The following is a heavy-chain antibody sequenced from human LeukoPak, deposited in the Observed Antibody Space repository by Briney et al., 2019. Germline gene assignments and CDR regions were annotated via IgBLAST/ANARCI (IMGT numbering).Heavy chain of an antibody. CDR3: AKYGSDSSSWYRQGGYYMDV. J-gene: IGHJ6*03. CDR2: ISGSGYST. D-gene: IGHD6-13*01. V-gene: IGHV3-23*01. CDR1: GFTFSSYA. Sequence: PGGSLRLSCAASGFTFSSYAMSWVRQAPGKGLKWVSAISGSGYSTYYADSVKGRFTISRDNSKNTLYLQMNSLRAEDTAVYYCAKYGSDSSSWYRQGGYYMDVWGKGTTVTVSS.